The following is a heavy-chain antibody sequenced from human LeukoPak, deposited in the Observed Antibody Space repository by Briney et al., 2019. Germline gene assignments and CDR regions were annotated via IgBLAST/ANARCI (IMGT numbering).Heavy chain of an antibody. V-gene: IGHV6-1*01. Sequence: SQTLSLTCAISGDSVSSNSAAWNWVRQSPSRGLEWLGRTYYKSKWSKNYAVSVKSRITINPDTSKNQFSLQLNSVTPEDTGVYYCGRGDVAFDYWGQGTLVTVPS. CDR1: GDSVSSNSAA. CDR3: GRGDVAFDY. CDR2: TYYKSKWSK. J-gene: IGHJ4*02. D-gene: IGHD5-24*01.